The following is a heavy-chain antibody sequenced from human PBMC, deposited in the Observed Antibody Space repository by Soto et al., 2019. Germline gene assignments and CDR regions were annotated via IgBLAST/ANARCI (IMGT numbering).Heavy chain of an antibody. V-gene: IGHV5-51*01. Sequence: GESLQISRKGSGYRFTSYWIGWVGQMPGKGLEWMGIIYPGDSDTRSSPSFQGQVTISADKSISTAYLQWSSLKASDTAMYYCARPPNAGDAFDIWGQGTMVTVSS. CDR2: IYPGDSDT. J-gene: IGHJ3*02. CDR3: ARPPNAGDAFDI. CDR1: GYRFTSYW.